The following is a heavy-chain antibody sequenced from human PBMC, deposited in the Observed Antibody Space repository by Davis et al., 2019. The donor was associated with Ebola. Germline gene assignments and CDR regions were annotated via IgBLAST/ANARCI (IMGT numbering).Heavy chain of an antibody. Sequence: PSETLSLTCAVYGGSFSGYYWSWIRQPPGKGLEWIGEINHSGSTNYNPSLKSRVTISVDTSKNQFSLKLSSVTAADTAVYYCARRLTGDQDWFDPWGQGTLVTVSS. D-gene: IGHD7-27*01. J-gene: IGHJ5*02. CDR2: INHSGST. CDR1: GGSFSGYY. V-gene: IGHV4-34*01. CDR3: ARRLTGDQDWFDP.